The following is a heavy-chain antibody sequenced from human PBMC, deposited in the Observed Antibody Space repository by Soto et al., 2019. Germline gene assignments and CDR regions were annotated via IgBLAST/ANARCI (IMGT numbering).Heavy chain of an antibody. J-gene: IGHJ4*02. D-gene: IGHD3-16*01. CDR3: ARDVARGGNFDY. V-gene: IGHV4-31*03. Sequence: QVQLQESGPGLVKPSQTLSLTCTVSGGSISSGGYYWSWIRQHPGKGLEWIGYIYYSGSTYYNPSLKSRVTITVDTSKNQSSLELSSVTAADTAVYYCARDVARGGNFDYWGQGTLVTVSS. CDR2: IYYSGST. CDR1: GGSISSGGYY.